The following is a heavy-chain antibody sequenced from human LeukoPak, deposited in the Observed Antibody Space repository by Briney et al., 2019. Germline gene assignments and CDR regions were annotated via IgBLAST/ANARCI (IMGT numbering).Heavy chain of an antibody. Sequence: GGSLRLSCAAFGFTFDDYAMHWVRQAPGKGLEWVSGISWNSGSIGYADSVKGRFTISRDNAKNSLYLQMNSLRAEDTALYYCAKDSGDSSGYYYGHWGQGTLVTVSS. D-gene: IGHD3-22*01. CDR1: GFTFDDYA. V-gene: IGHV3-9*01. CDR3: AKDSGDSSGYYYGH. CDR2: ISWNSGSI. J-gene: IGHJ4*02.